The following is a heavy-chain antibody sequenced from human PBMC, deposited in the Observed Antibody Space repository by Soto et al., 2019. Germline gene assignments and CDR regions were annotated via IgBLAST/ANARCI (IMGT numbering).Heavy chain of an antibody. CDR3: TIQLEWELHIGY. V-gene: IGHV3-15*07. Sequence: VQLVESGGGLVKPGGSLRLSCAAYGFTFSNAWMNWVRQAPGTGLEWVGRIKSKTDGGTTDYAAPVKGRFTISRDDSKNTLYLQMNSLKTEDTAVYYWTIQLEWELHIGYWGHGTLVTVSS. CDR1: GFTFSNAW. J-gene: IGHJ4*01. CDR2: IKSKTDGGTT. D-gene: IGHD1-26*01.